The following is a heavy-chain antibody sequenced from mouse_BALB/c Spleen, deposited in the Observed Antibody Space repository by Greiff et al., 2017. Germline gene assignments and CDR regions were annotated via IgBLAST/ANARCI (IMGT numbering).Heavy chain of an antibody. D-gene: IGHD2-3*01. J-gene: IGHJ4*01. V-gene: IGHV3-2*02. Sequence: EVQRVESGPGLVKPSQSLSLTCTVTGYSITSDYAWNRIRQFPGNKLEWMGYISYSGSTNYNPSLKSRISITRDTSKNQFFLQLNSVTTEDTATYYCARDGLYAMDYWGQGTSVTVSS. CDR1: GYSITSDYA. CDR2: ISYSGST. CDR3: ARDGLYAMDY.